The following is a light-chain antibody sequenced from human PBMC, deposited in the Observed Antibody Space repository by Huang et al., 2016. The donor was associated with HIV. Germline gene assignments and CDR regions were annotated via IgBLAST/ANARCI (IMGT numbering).Light chain of an antibody. CDR2: KAS. CDR3: QPYYRYPLT. J-gene: IGKJ4*01. V-gene: IGKV1-5*03. CDR1: QSISDY. Sequence: DTQMTQSPSTLSASVGDRVTITCRASQSISDYLAWYQQKPGTAPKLLIYKASSLQSGVPPRFSGTGSWTEFTLTISSLQPDDFSPYYCQPYYRYPLTFGGGTKVEIK.